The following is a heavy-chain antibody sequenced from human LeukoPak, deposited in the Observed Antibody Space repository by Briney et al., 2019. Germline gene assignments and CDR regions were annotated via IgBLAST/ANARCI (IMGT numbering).Heavy chain of an antibody. Sequence: GGSLRLSCAASGFTFSNAWMSWVRQAPGKGLEWVRRIKSKTDGGTTDYAAPVKGRFTISRDDSKNTLYLQMNSLKTEDTAVYYCTSRITIFGVILDYWGQGTLVTVSS. D-gene: IGHD3-3*01. CDR1: GFTFSNAW. V-gene: IGHV3-15*01. J-gene: IGHJ4*02. CDR3: TSRITIFGVILDY. CDR2: IKSKTDGGTT.